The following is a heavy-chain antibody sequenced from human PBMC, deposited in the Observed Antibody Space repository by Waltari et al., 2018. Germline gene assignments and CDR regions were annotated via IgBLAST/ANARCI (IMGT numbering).Heavy chain of an antibody. CDR3: ARVNDYDILTGYYSQ. V-gene: IGHV1-2*02. Sequence: QVQLVQSGSEVKKPGASVKVSCKASGYPFTGYYMHWVPQAPGQGLEWMGWINPNSGGTNYAQKFQGRVTMTRDTSISTAYMELSRLRSDDTAVYYCARVNDYDILTGYYSQWGQGTLVTVSS. CDR2: INPNSGGT. CDR1: GYPFTGYY. J-gene: IGHJ4*02. D-gene: IGHD3-9*01.